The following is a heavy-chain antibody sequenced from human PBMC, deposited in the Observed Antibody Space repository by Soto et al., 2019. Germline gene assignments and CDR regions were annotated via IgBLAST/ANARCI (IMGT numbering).Heavy chain of an antibody. CDR1: GFTFSNYA. J-gene: IGHJ4*02. D-gene: IGHD2-2*01. Sequence: EVQLLESGGGLVQPGGSLRLSCAASGFTFSNYAMTWVRQAPGKGLEWVSGISASTYYADSVKGRFIISRDNSRNTLYLQMISLRAEDTAVYYCARRLYSTNWYYFDYWGQGTLVTVSS. CDR2: GISAST. V-gene: IGHV3-23*01. CDR3: ARRLYSTNWYYFDY.